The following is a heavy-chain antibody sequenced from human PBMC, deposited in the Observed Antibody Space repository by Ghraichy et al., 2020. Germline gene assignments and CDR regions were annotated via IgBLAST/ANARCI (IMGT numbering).Heavy chain of an antibody. Sequence: GGSLRLSCAASGFTFSSSSMTWVRQAPGKGLEWVSSISSSSSYMYYADSVKGRFTISRDNAKNSLYLQMNSLRAEDTAVYYCSRVPRGELLWFGEPMVDYWGKGTLVTVSS. CDR1: GFTFSSSS. CDR3: SRVPRGELLWFGEPMVDY. V-gene: IGHV3-21*01. CDR2: ISSSSSYM. J-gene: IGHJ4*02. D-gene: IGHD3-10*01.